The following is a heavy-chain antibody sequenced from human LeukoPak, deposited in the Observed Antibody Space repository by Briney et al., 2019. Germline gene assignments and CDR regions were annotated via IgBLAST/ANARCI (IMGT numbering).Heavy chain of an antibody. CDR3: ARENYDFWSGYYRAFDY. Sequence: GGSLGLSCAASGFIFSNYAIHWVRQAPGKGLEWVAVISYDGSNKYYADSVKGRFTISRDNSKNTLYLQMNSLRAEDTAVYYCARENYDFWSGYYRAFDYWGQGTLVTVSS. J-gene: IGHJ4*02. CDR2: ISYDGSNK. CDR1: GFIFSNYA. V-gene: IGHV3-30*04. D-gene: IGHD3-3*01.